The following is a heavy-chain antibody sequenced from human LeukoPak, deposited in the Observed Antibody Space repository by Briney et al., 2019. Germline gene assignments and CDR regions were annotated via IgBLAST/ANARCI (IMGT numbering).Heavy chain of an antibody. CDR2: IHYSGST. D-gene: IGHD3-22*01. Sequence: SETLSLTCTVSGASISTYYWSWIRQPPGKGLEWIGDIHYSGSTNYNPSLKSRVTISVDTSRNQFSLKLSSVTAADTAVYYCARFYDRSGPHFDYWGQGTLVTVSS. CDR3: ARFYDRSGPHFDY. CDR1: GASISTYY. J-gene: IGHJ4*02. V-gene: IGHV4-59*01.